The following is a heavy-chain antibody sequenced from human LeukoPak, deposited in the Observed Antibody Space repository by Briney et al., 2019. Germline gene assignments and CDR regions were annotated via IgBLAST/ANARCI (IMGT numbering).Heavy chain of an antibody. CDR2: VYSGGST. Sequence: QAGGSLRLSCAASGLSVRSNYISWVRQAPGKGLEWVSIVYSGGSTFYTDSVKGRFTISRDNSQNTVYLQMNSLRAEDTAVYYCAKDGEYCSGSSCHGDFQHWGQGTLVTVSS. CDR1: GLSVRSNY. J-gene: IGHJ1*01. CDR3: AKDGEYCSGSSCHGDFQH. D-gene: IGHD2-15*01. V-gene: IGHV3-66*01.